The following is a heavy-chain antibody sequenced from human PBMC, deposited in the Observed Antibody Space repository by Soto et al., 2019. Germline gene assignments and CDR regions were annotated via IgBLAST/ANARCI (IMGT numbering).Heavy chain of an antibody. Sequence: QVQLVESGGGVVQPGRSLRLSCAASGFTFSSYAMHWVRQAPGKGLEWVAVISYDGSNKYYADSVKGRFTISRDNSKNTLYLQMNSLRAEDTAVYYCARPLLWFGELPNFYGMDVWGQGTTVTVSS. J-gene: IGHJ6*02. CDR1: GFTFSSYA. V-gene: IGHV3-30-3*01. D-gene: IGHD3-10*01. CDR3: ARPLLWFGELPNFYGMDV. CDR2: ISYDGSNK.